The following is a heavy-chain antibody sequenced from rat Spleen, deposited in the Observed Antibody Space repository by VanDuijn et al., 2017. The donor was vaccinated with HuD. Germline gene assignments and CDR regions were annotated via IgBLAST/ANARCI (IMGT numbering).Heavy chain of an antibody. CDR1: GFTFNDCY. V-gene: IGHV5-7*01. CDR2: ISHDGDSS. J-gene: IGHJ2*01. Sequence: EVQLVESDGGLVQPGRSLKLSCVASGFTFNDCYMAWVRQAPQKGLEWVAYISHDGDSSYYRDPVKGRFTVSRDNAKSTLYLQMDSLRSEDTATYYCARVGLGAHDYWGQGVMVTVSS. D-gene: IGHD5-1*01. CDR3: ARVGLGAHDY.